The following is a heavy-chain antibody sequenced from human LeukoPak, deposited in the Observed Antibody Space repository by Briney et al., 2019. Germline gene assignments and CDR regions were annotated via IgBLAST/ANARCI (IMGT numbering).Heavy chain of an antibody. Sequence: ASVKVSCTASGYTFTSYGISWVRQAPGQGLEWMGWISAYNGNTNYAQKLQGRVTMTTDTSTSTAYMELRSLRSDDTAVYYCARVVVGATNYGMDVWGQGTTVTVSS. CDR1: GYTFTSYG. CDR3: ARVVVGATNYGMDV. D-gene: IGHD1-26*01. J-gene: IGHJ6*02. CDR2: ISAYNGNT. V-gene: IGHV1-18*01.